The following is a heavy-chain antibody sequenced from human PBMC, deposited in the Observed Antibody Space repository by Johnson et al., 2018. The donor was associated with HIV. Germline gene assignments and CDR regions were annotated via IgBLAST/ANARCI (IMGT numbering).Heavy chain of an antibody. J-gene: IGHJ3*02. V-gene: IGHV3-20*04. CDR1: GFAVSKNY. Sequence: VQLVESGGGLVQPGGSLRLSCAASGFAVSKNYLTWVRQAPGKGLEWVSGINWNGGRTGSADSVKVRFTISRDNAKNSQYLQMNSLRAEDTAFYYCARDRDSSSWYLAFDIWGQGTMVTVSS. CDR3: ARDRDSSSWYLAFDI. CDR2: INWNGGRT. D-gene: IGHD6-13*01.